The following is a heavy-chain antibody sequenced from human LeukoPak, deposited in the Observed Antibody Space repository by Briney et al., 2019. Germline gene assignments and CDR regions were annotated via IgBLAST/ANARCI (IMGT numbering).Heavy chain of an antibody. Sequence: SETLSLTCTVSGGSISSNFWTWIRQPPGKGLERIGYIYYTGNTNHNPSLKSRVTISVDTSKNQFSLKLSSVTAADTAVYYCATLTTVVTPSYFDYWGQGTLVTVSS. V-gene: IGHV4-59*08. J-gene: IGHJ4*02. CDR2: IYYTGNT. CDR3: ATLTTVVTPSYFDY. CDR1: GGSISSNF. D-gene: IGHD4-23*01.